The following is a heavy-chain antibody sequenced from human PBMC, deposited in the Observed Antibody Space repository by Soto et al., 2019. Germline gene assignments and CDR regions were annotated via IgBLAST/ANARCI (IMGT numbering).Heavy chain of an antibody. J-gene: IGHJ6*02. D-gene: IGHD3-10*01. CDR1: GYNFTNYW. CDR3: AKRKDASGSAYFINGMAV. V-gene: IGHV5-10-1*01. Sequence: GXSLKISGKGSGYNFTNYWINWVHQLPRRGLEWMGRIDPGDSNTNYSPSFQGHVTISADKSISTAYLQWSSLRASDTAIYYCAKRKDASGSAYFINGMAVWGQGTTVTVSS. CDR2: IDPGDSNT.